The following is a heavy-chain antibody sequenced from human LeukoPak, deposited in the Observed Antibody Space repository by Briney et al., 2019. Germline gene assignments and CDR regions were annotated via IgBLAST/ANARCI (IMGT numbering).Heavy chain of an antibody. CDR1: GFTFSSYS. D-gene: IGHD4-17*01. CDR2: ISSSSSTI. CDR3: ARDFHGDYGMGPKINYFDY. Sequence: GGSLRLSCAASGFTFSSYSMNWVRQAPGKGLEWVSYISSSSSTIYYADSVKGRFTISRDNAKNSLYLQMNSLRDEDTAVYYCARDFHGDYGMGPKINYFDYWGQGTLVTVSS. V-gene: IGHV3-48*02. J-gene: IGHJ4*02.